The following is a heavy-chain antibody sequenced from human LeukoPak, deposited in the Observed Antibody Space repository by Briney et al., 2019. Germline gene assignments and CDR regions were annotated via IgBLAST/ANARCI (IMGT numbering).Heavy chain of an antibody. V-gene: IGHV4-59*08. D-gene: IGHD6-6*01. CDR1: GGSTSGYY. CDR2: IHYSGST. CDR3: ARMPSSSSYFDY. Sequence: SETLSLTCTVSGGSTSGYYWNWIRQPPGKGLEWIGYIHYSGSTKYNPSLKSRVTISLDTSKIHSSLSLTSVTAADTAVYYCARMPSSSSYFDYWGQGTLVTVSS. J-gene: IGHJ4*02.